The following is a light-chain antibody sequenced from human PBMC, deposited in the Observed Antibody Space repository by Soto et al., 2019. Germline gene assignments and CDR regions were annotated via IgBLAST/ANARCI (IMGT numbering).Light chain of an antibody. CDR1: QSVSSNY. J-gene: IGKJ1*01. CDR3: QQYGSSYPWT. CDR2: GAS. Sequence: EIVLTQSPGTLSLSPGERATLSCRASQSVSSNYLAWYQQKPGQAPRLLIYGASSRATRIPDRFSGSGSGTDFTLTIRRLEPEDFAVYYCQQYGSSYPWTFGQGTKVEIK. V-gene: IGKV3-20*01.